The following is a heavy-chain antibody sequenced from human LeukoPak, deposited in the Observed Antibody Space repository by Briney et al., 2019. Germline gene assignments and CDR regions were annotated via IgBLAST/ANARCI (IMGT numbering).Heavy chain of an antibody. D-gene: IGHD1-26*01. CDR2: IKQDGSEK. CDR1: GFTFSSYW. CDR3: AREPGQCGVGATPGVSLYYYYYMDV. Sequence: PGGSLRLSCAASGFTFSSYWMSWVRQAPGKGLEWVANIKQDGSEKYYVDSVKGRFTISRDNAKNSLYLQMNSLRAEDTAVYYCAREPGQCGVGATPGVSLYYYYYMDVWGKGTTVTVSS. V-gene: IGHV3-7*01. J-gene: IGHJ6*03.